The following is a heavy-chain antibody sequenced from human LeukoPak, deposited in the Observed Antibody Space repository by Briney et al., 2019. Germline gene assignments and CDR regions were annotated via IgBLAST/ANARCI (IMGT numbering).Heavy chain of an antibody. CDR3: AKLGYCSSTNCYYYYYYGMDV. Sequence: GGSLRLSCAASRFTFSSSAMSWVRQAPGKGLEWVSTISDSSGNTFYADSVKGRFTISRDNSKNTLYLQMNSLRAEDTAVYYCAKLGYCSSTNCYYYYYYGMDVWGQGTTVTVSS. V-gene: IGHV3-23*01. J-gene: IGHJ6*02. CDR2: ISDSSGNT. D-gene: IGHD2-2*01. CDR1: RFTFSSSA.